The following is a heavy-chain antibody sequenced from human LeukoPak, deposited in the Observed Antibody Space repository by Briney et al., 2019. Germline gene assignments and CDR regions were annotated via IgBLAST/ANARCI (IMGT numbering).Heavy chain of an antibody. J-gene: IGHJ4*02. Sequence: ASVKVSCKASGYTFTSYGISWVRQAPGQGLEWMGWISAYNGNTNYAQKLQGRVTMTTDTSTSTAYMELRSLRSDDTAVYYCARVPSGLPRGWYGDYWGQGSLVTVSS. CDR2: ISAYNGNT. D-gene: IGHD6-19*01. CDR3: ARVPSGLPRGWYGDY. CDR1: GYTFTSYG. V-gene: IGHV1-18*01.